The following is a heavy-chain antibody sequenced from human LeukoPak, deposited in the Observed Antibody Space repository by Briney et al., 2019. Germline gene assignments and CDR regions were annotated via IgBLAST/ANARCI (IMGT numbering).Heavy chain of an antibody. CDR3: ARHEARIAAANWYFDL. V-gene: IGHV4-59*01. Sequence: PSETLSLTCTVSGGFISSYYWSWIRQPPGKGLEWIGYIYYSGSNNYNPSLKSRVTISVDTSKNQFSLKLSSVTAADTAVYYCARHEARIAAANWYFDLWGRGTLVTVSS. J-gene: IGHJ2*01. CDR1: GGFISSYY. D-gene: IGHD6-13*01. CDR2: IYYSGSN.